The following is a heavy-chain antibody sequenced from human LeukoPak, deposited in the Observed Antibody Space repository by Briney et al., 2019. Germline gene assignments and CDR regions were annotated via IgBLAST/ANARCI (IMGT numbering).Heavy chain of an antibody. CDR2: INHSGST. D-gene: IGHD3-3*01. V-gene: IGHV4-34*01. Sequence: SETLPLTCAVYGGSFSGYYWSWIRQPPGKGLEWIGEINHSGSTNYNPSLKSRVTISVDTSKNQFSLKLSSVTAADTAVYYCARRVGYYDFWSGYYTGHFDYWGQGTLVTVSS. J-gene: IGHJ4*02. CDR3: ARRVGYYDFWSGYYTGHFDY. CDR1: GGSFSGYY.